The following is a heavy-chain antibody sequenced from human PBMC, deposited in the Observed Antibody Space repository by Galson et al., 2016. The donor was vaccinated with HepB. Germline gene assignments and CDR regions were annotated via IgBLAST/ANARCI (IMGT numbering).Heavy chain of an antibody. D-gene: IGHD3/OR15-3a*01. V-gene: IGHV3-74*01. J-gene: IGHJ4*02. CDR1: GFTLRSYW. CDR3: ARDADGLGGTADY. CDR2: IDNGGTKT. Sequence: SLRLSCAASGFTLRSYWMHWVRQAPGKGLVWVSHIDNGGTKTYYADSVKGRFTISRDNAKNTLYLQMNSLRAEDTAVYYCARDADGLGGTADYWGQGTLVTVSS.